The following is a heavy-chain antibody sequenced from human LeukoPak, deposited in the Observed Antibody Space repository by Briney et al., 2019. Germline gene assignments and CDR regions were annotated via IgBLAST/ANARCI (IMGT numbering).Heavy chain of an antibody. D-gene: IGHD3-16*01. CDR3: ATRSFGGVIHFDY. CDR1: GYTLTELS. J-gene: IGHJ4*02. CDR2: FDPEDGET. V-gene: IGHV1-24*01. Sequence: EASVKVSCKVSGYTLTELSMHWVRQAPGKGLEWMGGFDPEDGETIYAQKFQGRVTMTEDTSTDTAYMELSSLRSEDTAVYYCATRSFGGVIHFDYGGKEPRVPVPS.